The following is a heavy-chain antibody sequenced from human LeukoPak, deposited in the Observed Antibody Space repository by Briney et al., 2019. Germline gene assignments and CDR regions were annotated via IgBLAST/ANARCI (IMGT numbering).Heavy chain of an antibody. CDR1: GGSISSSSYY. CDR2: IYYSGST. D-gene: IGHD2-2*01. J-gene: IGHJ4*02. CDR3: ARTLPRRSTSCQPFDY. V-gene: IGHV4-39*01. Sequence: SETLSLTCTVSGGSISSSSYYWGWIRQPPGKGLEWIGGIYYSGSTYYNPSLKSRVTISVDTSKNQFSLKLSSVTAADTAVYYCARTLPRRSTSCQPFDYWGQGTLVTVSS.